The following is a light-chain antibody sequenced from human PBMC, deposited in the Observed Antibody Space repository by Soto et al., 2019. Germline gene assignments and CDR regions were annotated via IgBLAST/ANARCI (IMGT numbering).Light chain of an antibody. V-gene: IGLV2-8*01. Sequence: QSALTQPPSASGSPGQSVTISCTGSSSDVGGYNYVSWYQHHPGKAPKLMIYEVNKRPSGVPDRFSGSKSGNTVSLTVSGLQAEDEADYYCSSYVGSNSLDFGGGTKLTVL. CDR3: SSYVGSNSLD. CDR1: SSDVGGYNY. CDR2: EVN. J-gene: IGLJ2*01.